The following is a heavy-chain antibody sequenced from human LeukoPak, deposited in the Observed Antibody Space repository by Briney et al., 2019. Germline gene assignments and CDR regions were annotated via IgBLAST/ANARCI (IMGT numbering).Heavy chain of an antibody. Sequence: SVKVSCKASGGTFSSYAISWVRQAPGQGLEWMGGIIPIFGTANYAQKFQGRVTITTDESTSTAYMELSSLRSEDTAVYYCARDHLEIAARPFPHHNYYYMDVWGKGTTVTVSS. CDR1: GGTFSSYA. CDR3: ARDHLEIAARPFPHHNYYYMDV. J-gene: IGHJ6*03. D-gene: IGHD6-6*01. V-gene: IGHV1-69*05. CDR2: IIPIFGTA.